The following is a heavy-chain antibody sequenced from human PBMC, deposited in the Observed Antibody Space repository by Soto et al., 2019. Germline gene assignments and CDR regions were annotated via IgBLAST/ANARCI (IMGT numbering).Heavy chain of an antibody. CDR1: GGSISSGSYY. CDR2: IDYSGST. CDR3: ARSEFSSVFDP. V-gene: IGHV4-31*03. J-gene: IGHJ5*02. Sequence: QVQLQESGPGLVKPSQTLSLTCTVSGGSISSGSYYWTWIRQHPGKGLEWIGCIDYSGSTYYNPSLKRRVTISVDMSKNQFSLKLSSVTAADTAVYYCARSEFSSVFDPWGQGTLVAVSS. D-gene: IGHD4-4*01.